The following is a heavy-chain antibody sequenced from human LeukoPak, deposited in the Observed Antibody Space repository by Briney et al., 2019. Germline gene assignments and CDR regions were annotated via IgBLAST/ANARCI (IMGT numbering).Heavy chain of an antibody. CDR1: GGSISSSNW. D-gene: IGHD6-13*01. CDR2: IYHSGST. CDR3: ARDDSRTWSFDY. J-gene: IGHJ4*02. Sequence: SETLSLTCAVSGGSISSSNWWTWVRQPPGKGLEWIGEIYHSGSTNYNPSLKSRVTISVDNSKNQFSLKLSSVTAADTAVYYCARDDSRTWSFDYWGQGTLVTVSS. V-gene: IGHV4-4*02.